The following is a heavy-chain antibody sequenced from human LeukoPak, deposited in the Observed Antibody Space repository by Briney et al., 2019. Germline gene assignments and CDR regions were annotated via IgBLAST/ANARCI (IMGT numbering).Heavy chain of an antibody. CDR2: ISGYNGRT. CDR3: TRDSPPRDSRYYFDY. J-gene: IGHJ4*02. Sequence: GASVTVSCKASGFTFINYGFTWVRQAPGQGPEWMGWISGYNGRTDYAQTFQDRVHMTTDTSTSTVYMELRSLTSADTAVYYCTRDSPPRDSRYYFDYWGQGTLVTVSS. V-gene: IGHV1-18*04. D-gene: IGHD2-21*02. CDR1: GFTFINYG.